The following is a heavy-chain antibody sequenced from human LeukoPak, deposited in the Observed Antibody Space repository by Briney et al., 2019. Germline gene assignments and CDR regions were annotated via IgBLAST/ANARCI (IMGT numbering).Heavy chain of an antibody. D-gene: IGHD3-22*01. CDR1: GGSISSGDYY. CDR3: ARGFDSSGYSTDY. Sequence: SETLSLTCTVSGGSISSGDYYWSWIRQPPGKGLEWIGYIYYSGSTYYNPSLKSRVTISVDTSKNQFSLKLSSVTAADTAVYYCARGFDSSGYSTDYWGQGTLVTVSS. CDR2: IYYSGST. J-gene: IGHJ4*02. V-gene: IGHV4-30-4*01.